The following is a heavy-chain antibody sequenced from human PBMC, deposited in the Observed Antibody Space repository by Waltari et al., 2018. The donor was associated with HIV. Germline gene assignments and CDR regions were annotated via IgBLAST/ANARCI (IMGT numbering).Heavy chain of an antibody. D-gene: IGHD5-12*01. V-gene: IGHV3-21*02. CDR2: ISRSSSFI. Sequence: QLVEYGGGLVKPGGSLRLACGGSGLTFSFSSYAMNWVRQAPGKGLEWVASISRSSSFIYSADSVKGRFTISRDNVKNSLYLQMNSLRTEDTAVYYCAREDYSGYVGHAFDIWGQGTMVTVSS. CDR1: GLTFSFSSYA. CDR3: AREDYSGYVGHAFDI. J-gene: IGHJ3*02.